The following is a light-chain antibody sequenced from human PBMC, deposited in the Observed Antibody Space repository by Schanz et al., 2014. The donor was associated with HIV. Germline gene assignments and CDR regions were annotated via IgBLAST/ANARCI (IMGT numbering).Light chain of an antibody. CDR2: EVN. V-gene: IGLV2-8*01. CDR3: SSYAGNNNGV. Sequence: QSVLTQPPSASGSPGQSVTISCTGTSSDVGGYNYVSWYQQHPGKAPKLMIYEVNKRPSGVPDRFSGSKSGNTASLTVSGLQAEDEADYYCSSYAGNNNGVFGGGTKLTVL. J-gene: IGLJ3*02. CDR1: SSDVGGYNY.